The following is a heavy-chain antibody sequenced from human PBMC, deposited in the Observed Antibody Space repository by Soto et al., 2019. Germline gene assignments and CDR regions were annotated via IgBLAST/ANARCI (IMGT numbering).Heavy chain of an antibody. D-gene: IGHD3-10*01. Sequence: QVQLVQSGAEVKEPGDSVRVSCEASGYTFTAYYIHWVRQAPGQGLEWMGWINPKFGDTTYAQDFQGRVSMTRDMSISTVYIELSRLTSDDTVIYYCARNMDYYYGPGSGNGHGFWGQGTTVTVFS. J-gene: IGHJ6*02. CDR1: GYTFTAYY. CDR3: ARNMDYYYGPGSGNGHGF. CDR2: INPKFGDT. V-gene: IGHV1-2*02.